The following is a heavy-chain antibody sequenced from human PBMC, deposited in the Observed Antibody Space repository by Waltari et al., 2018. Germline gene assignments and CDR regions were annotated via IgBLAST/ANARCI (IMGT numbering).Heavy chain of an antibody. CDR2: ISDGGGST. D-gene: IGHD1-26*01. CDR1: GFPFYPYA. Sequence: EGQLLESGGGSVKPGGSLRLSCAASGFPFYPYAMTWVRQAPGKGLEWVSTISDGGGSTYYTDSVKGRFSISRDDSHDTVYLLMNSLRAEDTAVYYCVKGGVSYFAFHAWGQGTMVSVSS. J-gene: IGHJ3*01. V-gene: IGHV3-23*01. CDR3: VKGGVSYFAFHA.